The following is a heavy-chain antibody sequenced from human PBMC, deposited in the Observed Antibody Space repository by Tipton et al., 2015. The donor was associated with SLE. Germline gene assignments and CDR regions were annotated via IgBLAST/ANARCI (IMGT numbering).Heavy chain of an antibody. V-gene: IGHV3-11*05. CDR1: GFTFSDYY. D-gene: IGHD6-6*01. J-gene: IGHJ3*02. CDR2: ISSSSSYT. CDR3: AREGSAQAFDI. Sequence: SLRLSCAAPGFTFSDYYMSWIRQAPGKGLEWVSYISSSSSYTNYADSVKGRFTISRDNAKNSLYLQMNSLRAEDTAVYYCAREGSAQAFDIWGQGTMVTVSS.